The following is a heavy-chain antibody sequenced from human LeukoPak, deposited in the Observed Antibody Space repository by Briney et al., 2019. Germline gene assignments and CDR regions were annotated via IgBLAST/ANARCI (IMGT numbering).Heavy chain of an antibody. D-gene: IGHD4-17*01. CDR3: ARHFRSVTMGPENDY. J-gene: IGHJ4*02. CDR2: IYYSGST. Sequence: SETLSLTCTVSGGSISSSSYYWGWIRQPPGKGLEWIGSIYYSGSTYYNPSLRSRVTISVDTSKNQFSLKLSSVIAADTAVYYCARHFRSVTMGPENDYWGQGTLVTVSS. V-gene: IGHV4-39*01. CDR1: GGSISSSSYY.